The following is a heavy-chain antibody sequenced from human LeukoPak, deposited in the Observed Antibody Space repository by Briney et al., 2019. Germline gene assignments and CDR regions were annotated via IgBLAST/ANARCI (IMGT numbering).Heavy chain of an antibody. CDR3: ARGKITMVRGVMGRHFDP. CDR2: MNPNSGNT. D-gene: IGHD3-10*01. V-gene: IGHV1-8*01. CDR1: GYTFTSYD. Sequence: ASVTVSCKASGYTFTSYDINWVRQATGQGLEWMGWMNPNSGNTGYAQKFQGRVTMTRNTSISTAYMELSSLRSEDTAVYYCARGKITMVRGVMGRHFDPWGQGTLVTVSS. J-gene: IGHJ5*02.